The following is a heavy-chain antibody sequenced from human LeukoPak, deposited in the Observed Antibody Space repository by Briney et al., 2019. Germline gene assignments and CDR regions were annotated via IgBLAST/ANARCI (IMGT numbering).Heavy chain of an antibody. D-gene: IGHD6-13*01. CDR1: GFTFSSYA. V-gene: IGHV3-30-3*01. CDR3: ARDGSSSWYRERWFDP. J-gene: IGHJ5*02. CDR2: ISYDGSNK. Sequence: PGGSLRLSCAASGFTFSSYAMHWVRQAPGKGLEWVAVISYDGSNKYYADSVKGRVTISRDNSKNTLYLQMNSLRAEDTAVYYCARDGSSSWYRERWFDPWGQGTLVTVSS.